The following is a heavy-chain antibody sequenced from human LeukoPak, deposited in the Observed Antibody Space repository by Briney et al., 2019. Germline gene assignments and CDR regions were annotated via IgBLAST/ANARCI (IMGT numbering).Heavy chain of an antibody. V-gene: IGHV3-21*01. J-gene: IGHJ3*02. CDR1: GFTFSSYS. Sequence: GGALRLSCAASGFTFSSYSMNWVRQAPGKGLEWVSSINSSSSYIYYADSVKGRFTISRDNAKNSLYLQMNSLRAEDTAVYYCARDHIVVVPAAPWGDAFDIWGQGTMVTVSS. D-gene: IGHD2-2*01. CDR3: ARDHIVVVPAAPWGDAFDI. CDR2: INSSSSYI.